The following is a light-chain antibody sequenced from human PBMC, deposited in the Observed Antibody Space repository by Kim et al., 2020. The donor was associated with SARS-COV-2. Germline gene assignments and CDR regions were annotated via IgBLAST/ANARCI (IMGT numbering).Light chain of an antibody. J-gene: IGLJ2*01. Sequence: SYELTQPPSVSLSPGQTASITCSGHKLGHKYASWYQQKPGQSPVLVIYQDTQRPSGIPERLSGSNSGDTATLTISGTQAMDEADYYCQAWDSSTVVFGGG. CDR2: QDT. CDR3: QAWDSSTVV. CDR1: KLGHKY. V-gene: IGLV3-1*01.